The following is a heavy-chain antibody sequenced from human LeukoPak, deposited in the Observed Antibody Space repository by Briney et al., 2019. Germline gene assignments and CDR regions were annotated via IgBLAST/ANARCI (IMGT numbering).Heavy chain of an antibody. CDR1: GYTFTSYA. Sequence: ASVKVSCKASGYTFTSYAMHWVRQAPGQRLEWMGWINVGNGNTKYSQKFQGRVTITRDTSASTAYMELSSLRSEDTAGYYCAIERGYCSSTSCYRDAFDIWGQGTMVTVSS. CDR3: AIERGYCSSTSCYRDAFDI. J-gene: IGHJ3*02. CDR2: INVGNGNT. D-gene: IGHD2-2*01. V-gene: IGHV1-3*01.